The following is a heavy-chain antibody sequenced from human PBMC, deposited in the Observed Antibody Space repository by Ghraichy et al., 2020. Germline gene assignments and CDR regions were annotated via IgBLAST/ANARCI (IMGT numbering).Heavy chain of an antibody. D-gene: IGHD6-13*01. J-gene: IGHJ4*02. Sequence: SQTLSLTCAVYGGSFSGYYWSWIRQPPGKWLEWIGEINHSGSTNYNPSLKSRVTISVDTSKNQFSLKLPSVTAADTAVYYCARGKDIAAARYYFDFWGQATLVTVSS. V-gene: IGHV4-34*01. CDR2: INHSGST. CDR3: ARGKDIAAARYYFDF. CDR1: GGSFSGYY.